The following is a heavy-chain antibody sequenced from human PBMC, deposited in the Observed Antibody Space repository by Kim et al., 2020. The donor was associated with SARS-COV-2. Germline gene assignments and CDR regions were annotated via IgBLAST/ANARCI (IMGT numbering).Heavy chain of an antibody. Sequence: SETLSLTCTVSGGSISSSSYYWGWIRQPPGKGLEWIGSIYYSGSTYYNPSLKSRVTISVDTSKNQFSLKLSSVTAADTAVYYCAREGAVDIVATIRGEFDYWGQGTLVTVSS. CDR1: GGSISSSSYY. CDR3: AREGAVDIVATIRGEFDY. D-gene: IGHD5-12*01. V-gene: IGHV4-39*07. CDR2: IYYSGST. J-gene: IGHJ4*02.